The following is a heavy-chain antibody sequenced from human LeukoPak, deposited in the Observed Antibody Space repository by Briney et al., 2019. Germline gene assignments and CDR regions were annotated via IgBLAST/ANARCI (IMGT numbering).Heavy chain of an antibody. J-gene: IGHJ6*02. CDR3: ARVFSDRFCSGDSCTNYYGMDV. D-gene: IGHD2-15*01. CDR2: ISYDGSNK. V-gene: IGHV3-30-3*01. Sequence: PGGSLRLSCAASGFTFSSYAMHWVRQAPGKGLEWVAVISYDGSNKYYADSVKGRFTISRDNSKNTLYLQMNSLRAEDTAVYYCARVFSDRFCSGDSCTNYYGMDVWGQGTTVTVSS. CDR1: GFTFSSYA.